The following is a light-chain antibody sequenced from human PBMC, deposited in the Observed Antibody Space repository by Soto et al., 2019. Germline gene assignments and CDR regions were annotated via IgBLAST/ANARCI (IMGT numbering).Light chain of an antibody. Sequence: QSALTQPASVSRSPGQSITISCTGTSSDVGGYNYVSWYQQHPGKAPKLMIYDVSNRPSGVSNHFSGSKSGNTASLTISGLQAEYEADYYCSSYTSSSTLEVFGGGTQLTVL. CDR1: SSDVGGYNY. CDR2: DVS. J-gene: IGLJ2*01. CDR3: SSYTSSSTLEV. V-gene: IGLV2-14*01.